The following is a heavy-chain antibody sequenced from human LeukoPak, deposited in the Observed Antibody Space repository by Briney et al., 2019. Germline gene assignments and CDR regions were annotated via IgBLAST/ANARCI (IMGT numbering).Heavy chain of an antibody. CDR3: AYNRNFALDN. V-gene: IGHV4/OR15-8*01. D-gene: IGHD1-14*01. CDR1: GASIASHSW. Sequence: SETLSLTCAVSGASIASHSWWSWVRQPPGKGLEWIGEIYHSGGANYKPSLKSRVTISVDTSRNHFSLKLTSVTAADTAVYFCAYNRNFALDNWGQGTLVTVSS. CDR2: IYHSGGA. J-gene: IGHJ4*01.